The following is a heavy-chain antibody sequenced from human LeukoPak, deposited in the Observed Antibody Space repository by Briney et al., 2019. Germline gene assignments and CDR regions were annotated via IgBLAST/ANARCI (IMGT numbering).Heavy chain of an antibody. V-gene: IGHV3-30*18. J-gene: IGHJ6*02. Sequence: GGSLRLSCAASGFTFGSYGMHWVRQAPGKGLEWVAVISYDGSNKYYADSVKGRFTISRDNSKNTLYLQMNSLRAEDTAVYYCAKDSLNYYDSMSDYYYGMDVWGQGTTVTVSS. CDR2: ISYDGSNK. CDR3: AKDSLNYYDSMSDYYYGMDV. D-gene: IGHD3-22*01. CDR1: GFTFGSYG.